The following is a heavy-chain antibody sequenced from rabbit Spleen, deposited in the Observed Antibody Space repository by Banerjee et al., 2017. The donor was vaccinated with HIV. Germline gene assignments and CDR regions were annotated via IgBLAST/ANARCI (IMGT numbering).Heavy chain of an antibody. Sequence: QSLEESGGDLVKPGASLTLTCTASGFSFSSYNFICWVRQAPGKGLECIACIYAGSSGSTYYASWAKGRFTISKTSSTTVTLQMTSLTAADTATYFCARTFSDSGWNIDLWGQGTLVTVS. V-gene: IGHV1S40*01. J-gene: IGHJ4*01. CDR2: IYAGSSGST. D-gene: IGHD1-1*01. CDR3: ARTFSDSGWNIDL. CDR1: GFSFSSYNF.